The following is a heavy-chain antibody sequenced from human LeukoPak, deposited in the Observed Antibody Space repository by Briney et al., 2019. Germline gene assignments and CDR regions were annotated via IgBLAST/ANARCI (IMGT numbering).Heavy chain of an antibody. CDR1: GFTFSSYA. Sequence: GGSLRLSCAASGFTFSSYAMSWVRQAPGKGLEWASAISGSGGSTYYADSVKGRFTISRDNSKNTLYLQMNSLRAEDTAVYYCNLVVVPAANWFDPWGQGTLVTVSS. CDR3: NLVVVPAANWFDP. D-gene: IGHD2-2*01. CDR2: ISGSGGST. J-gene: IGHJ5*02. V-gene: IGHV3-23*01.